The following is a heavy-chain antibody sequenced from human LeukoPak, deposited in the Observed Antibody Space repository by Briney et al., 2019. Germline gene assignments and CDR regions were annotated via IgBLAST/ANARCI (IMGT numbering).Heavy chain of an antibody. Sequence: ASVKVSCKASGYTFTGYYMHWVRQAPGQGLEWMGWINPNSGGKNYAQKFQGRVTMTRDTSISTAYMELSRLRSDDTAVYYCARDEGRYFDWLFPLAYWGQGTLVTVSS. CDR3: ARDEGRYFDWLFPLAY. CDR2: INPNSGGK. D-gene: IGHD3-9*01. J-gene: IGHJ4*02. CDR1: GYTFTGYY. V-gene: IGHV1-2*02.